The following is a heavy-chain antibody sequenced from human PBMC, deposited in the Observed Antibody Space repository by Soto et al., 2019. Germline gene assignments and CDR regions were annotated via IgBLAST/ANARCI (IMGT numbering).Heavy chain of an antibody. V-gene: IGHV5-10-1*01. Sequence: PGESLKISCKGSGYSFTSYWISWVRQMPGKGLEWMGRIDPSDSYTNYSPSFQGHVTISADKSISTAYLQWSSLKASDTAMYYCARHATVTTFGYYYYGMDVWGQGTTVTVSS. CDR2: IDPSDSYT. J-gene: IGHJ6*02. D-gene: IGHD4-17*01. CDR3: ARHATVTTFGYYYYGMDV. CDR1: GYSFTSYW.